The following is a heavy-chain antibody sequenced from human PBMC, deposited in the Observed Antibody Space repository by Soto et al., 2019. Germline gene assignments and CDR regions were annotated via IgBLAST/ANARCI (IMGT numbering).Heavy chain of an antibody. J-gene: IGHJ3*02. CDR2: IFHTGTT. V-gene: IGHV4-59*08. CDR3: TTEAYDNSGSLAFHI. CDR1: GGSITNYY. D-gene: IGHD3-22*01. Sequence: QVQLQESGPGLVKPSETLSLTCTVSGGSITNYYYSWIRQPPGKGLEWIGYIFHTGTTSYNPSLKSRVTLSVDTSQSPFSLKLNSVTAADTAVYYCTTEAYDNSGSLAFHIWGPGTLVTVS.